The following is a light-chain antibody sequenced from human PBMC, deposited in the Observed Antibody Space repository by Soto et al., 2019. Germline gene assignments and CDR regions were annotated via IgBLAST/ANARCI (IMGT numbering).Light chain of an antibody. V-gene: IGKV3-20*01. CDR1: QSITQSF. CDR2: GAS. J-gene: IGKJ4*01. Sequence: EIVLTQSPGTLSMSPGERATLSCRASQSITQSFLAWYQQRPGQSPRLLIYGASNRAAGIPCRFSGSGSGTDFSLTISRLEPEDFAVYYCQQYASSPLTFGGGTKVEIK. CDR3: QQYASSPLT.